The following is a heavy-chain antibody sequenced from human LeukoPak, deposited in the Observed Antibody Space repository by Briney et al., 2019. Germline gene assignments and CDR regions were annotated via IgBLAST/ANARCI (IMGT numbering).Heavy chain of an antibody. J-gene: IGHJ5*02. CDR3: ARHQRIAADWFDP. Sequence: SGTLSLTCTVSGGSISSYYWSWIRQPPGKGLEWIGYIYYSGGTNYNPSLKSRVTISVATSKNQFSLKLSSVTAADTAVYYCARHQRIAADWFDPWGQGTLVTVSS. CDR2: IYYSGGT. CDR1: GGSISSYY. D-gene: IGHD6-6*01. V-gene: IGHV4-59*08.